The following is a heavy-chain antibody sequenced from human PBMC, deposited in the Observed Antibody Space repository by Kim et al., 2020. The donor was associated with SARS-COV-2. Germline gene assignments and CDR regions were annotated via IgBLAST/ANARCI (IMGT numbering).Heavy chain of an antibody. J-gene: IGHJ6*02. D-gene: IGHD3-3*01. CDR1: GGSISSSSYY. Sequence: SETLSLTCTVSGGSISSSSYYWGWIRQPPGKGLEWIGSIYYSGSTYYNPSLKSRVTISVDTSKNQFSLKLSSVTAADTAVYYCARVAGAFTIFGVETLLDYYYYGMDVWGQGTTVTVSS. V-gene: IGHV4-39*07. CDR2: IYYSGST. CDR3: ARVAGAFTIFGVETLLDYYYYGMDV.